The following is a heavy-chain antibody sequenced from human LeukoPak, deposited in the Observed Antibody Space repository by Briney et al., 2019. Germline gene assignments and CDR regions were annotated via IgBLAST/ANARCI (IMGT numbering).Heavy chain of an antibody. CDR2: IYYSGST. J-gene: IGHJ6*03. D-gene: IGHD6-6*01. CDR1: GGSITGYY. V-gene: IGHV4-59*08. Sequence: PSETLSLTCTVSGGSITGYYWSWIRQPPGRGLEWIGYIYYSGSTNYDPSRKSRVTMSVDTPKNQFSLKLSSVTAADTAVYYCARLTGEQLATVNNRYHYIAVWGKGTAVTVSS. CDR3: ARLTGEQLATVNNRYHYIAV.